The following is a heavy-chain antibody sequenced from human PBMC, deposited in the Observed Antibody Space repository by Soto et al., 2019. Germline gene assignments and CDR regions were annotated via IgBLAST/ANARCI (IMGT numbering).Heavy chain of an antibody. CDR3: VRGIPFQYSNNWLHWYFDL. J-gene: IGHJ2*01. Sequence: GSLRLSCAASGFVYSTYAMHWVRLSPGKGLEWVALIWNDGSKKYYVDSVKGRFTISRDNSQNTLNLQMDSLRAEDTAVYFCVRGIPFQYSNNWLHWYFDLWGRGTQVTVSS. CDR2: IWNDGSKK. CDR1: GFVYSTYA. V-gene: IGHV3-33*01. D-gene: IGHD1-1*01.